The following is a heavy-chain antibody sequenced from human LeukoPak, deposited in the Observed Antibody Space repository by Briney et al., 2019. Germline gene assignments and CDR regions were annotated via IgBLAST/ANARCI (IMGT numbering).Heavy chain of an antibody. V-gene: IGHV4-34*01. CDR3: ARLGVEIMVDY. D-gene: IGHD5-24*01. Sequence: SETLSLTCAVYGGSFSGYYWSWIRQPPGKGLEWIGSIYYSGSTYYNPSLKSRVTISVDTSKNQFSLKLSSVTAADTAVYYCARLGVEIMVDYWGQGTLVTVSS. CDR2: IYYSGST. CDR1: GGSFSGYY. J-gene: IGHJ4*02.